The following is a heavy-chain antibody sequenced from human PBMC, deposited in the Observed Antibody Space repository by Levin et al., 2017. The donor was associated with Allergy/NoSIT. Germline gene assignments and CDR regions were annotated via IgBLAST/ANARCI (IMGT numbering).Heavy chain of an antibody. CDR2: ISYDGFNE. V-gene: IGHV3-30*03. CDR3: ARDRSGSGSDGMDV. D-gene: IGHD3-10*01. Sequence: GGSLRLSCAASGFNFRPHGMHWARQAPGKGLEWVAVISYDGFNEYYSDSVKGRFTISRDNSKNALYLEMNSLRSEDTAVYYWARDRSGSGSDGMDVWGQGTPVTVSS. J-gene: IGHJ6*02. CDR1: GFNFRPHG.